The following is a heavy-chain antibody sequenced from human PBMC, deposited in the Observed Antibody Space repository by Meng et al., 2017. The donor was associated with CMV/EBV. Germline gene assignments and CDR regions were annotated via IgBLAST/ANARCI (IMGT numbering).Heavy chain of an antibody. CDR3: ARPYYYDYSNYWYFDL. Sequence: GESLKISWKGSGYSFTGYWIGWVRQTPGKGLEWVGVIYPGDSDTSYSPSFQGQVTISVDKSISTAYLQWSSLKASDTAMYFCARPYYYDYSNYWYFDLWGRGTLVTVSS. CDR1: GYSFTGYW. J-gene: IGHJ2*01. D-gene: IGHD3-16*01. V-gene: IGHV5-51*01. CDR2: IYPGDSDT.